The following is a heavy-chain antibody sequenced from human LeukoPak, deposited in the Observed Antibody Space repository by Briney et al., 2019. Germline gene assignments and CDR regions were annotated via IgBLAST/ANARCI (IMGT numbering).Heavy chain of an antibody. D-gene: IGHD4-11*01. CDR2: IYHSGST. Sequence: PSETLSLTCTVSGFSISSDYYWGWIRQPPGKGLEWIGSIYHSGSTYYNPSLKSRVTISVNTSKNQFSLKLSSVTAADTAVYYCARLTDYSNRYYYMDVWGKGTTVTVSS. J-gene: IGHJ6*03. CDR1: GFSISSDYY. CDR3: ARLTDYSNRYYYMDV. V-gene: IGHV4-38-2*02.